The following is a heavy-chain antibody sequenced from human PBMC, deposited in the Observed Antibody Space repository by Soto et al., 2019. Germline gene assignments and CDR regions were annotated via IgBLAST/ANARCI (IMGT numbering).Heavy chain of an antibody. J-gene: IGHJ6*02. CDR3: ARFVRSCSATTCSTRADV. D-gene: IGHD2-2*01. CDR2: IYSGGST. V-gene: IGHV4-61*01. CDR1: GGFCNSDTHS. Sequence: SETLSLTCTVSGGFCNSDTHSWSWIRQTPGKRLEWIGFIYSGGSTKNPSLRSRVTMSVDTSKNQFSLKLRSVIVADTAVYHCARFVRSCSATTCSTRADVWGQGITVTVSS.